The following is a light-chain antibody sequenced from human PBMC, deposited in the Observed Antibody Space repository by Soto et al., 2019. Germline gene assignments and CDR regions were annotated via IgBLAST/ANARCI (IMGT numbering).Light chain of an antibody. CDR2: DVS. J-gene: IGLJ1*01. CDR3: SSYTSSSTLPD. V-gene: IGLV2-14*01. CDR1: SSDVGGYNY. Sequence: QSALTQPASVSGAPGQSSTISCTGTSSDVGGYNYVSWYQQHPGKAPKLMIYDVSNRPSGVSNRFSGSKSGNTASLTISGLQAEDEADYYCSSYTSSSTLPDLGTGTKVTVL.